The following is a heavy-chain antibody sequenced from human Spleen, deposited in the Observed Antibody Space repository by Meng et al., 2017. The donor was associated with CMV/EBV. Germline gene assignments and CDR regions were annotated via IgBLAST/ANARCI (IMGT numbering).Heavy chain of an antibody. CDR2: IYYSGTT. V-gene: IGHV4-39*07. D-gene: IGHD3-22*01. CDR3: ARGIQRDTTYYYDSSGYYYFP. Sequence: GSLRLSCTVSGGSISSSSYYWGWIRQPPGKGLEWIGSIYYSGTTYDNPSLKSRVTISVDTSKNQFSLKLSSVTAADTAVYYCARGIQRDTTYYYDSSGYYYFPWGQGTLVTVSS. J-gene: IGHJ5*02. CDR1: GGSISSSSYY.